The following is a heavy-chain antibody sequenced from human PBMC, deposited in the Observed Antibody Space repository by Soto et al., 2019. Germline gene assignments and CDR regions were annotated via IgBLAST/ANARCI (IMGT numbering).Heavy chain of an antibody. CDR1: GFPFSTYW. CDR3: ARDVITYYYDSSGYSYFDY. D-gene: IGHD3-22*01. J-gene: IGHJ4*02. V-gene: IGHV3-21*01. Sequence: AGGSLSLSCAASGFPFSTYWMSWVRQAPGKGLEWVSSISSSSSYIYYADSVKGRFTISRDNAKNSLYLQMNSLRAEDTAVYYCARDVITYYYDSSGYSYFDYWGQGTLVTVSS. CDR2: ISSSSSYI.